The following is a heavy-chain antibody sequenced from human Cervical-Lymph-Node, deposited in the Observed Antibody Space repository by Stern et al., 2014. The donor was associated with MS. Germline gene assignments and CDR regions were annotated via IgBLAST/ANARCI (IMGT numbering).Heavy chain of an antibody. CDR2: ISNDNRYI. CDR3: AKTKIVVLNPFDY. D-gene: IGHD3-22*01. CDR1: GFTFRSYT. Sequence: EVQLLESGGGLVKPGGSLRLSCEASGFTFRSYTMNWVRQVPGKGLEWVSSISNDNRYIYYADSVKGRFTISRDNAKNSLYLQMNSLRAEDTAVYYCAKTKIVVLNPFDYWGQGALVTVSS. J-gene: IGHJ4*02. V-gene: IGHV3-21*01.